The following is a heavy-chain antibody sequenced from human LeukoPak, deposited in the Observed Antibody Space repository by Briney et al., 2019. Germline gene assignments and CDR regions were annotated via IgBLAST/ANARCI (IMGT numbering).Heavy chain of an antibody. V-gene: IGHV4-34*01. CDR3: ARDKQWRSSFDY. Sequence: PSETLSLTCAVYGGSFSGYYWSWIRQPPGKGLEWIGEINHSGSTNYNPSLKSRVTISVDTSKNQFSLKLSSVTAADTAAYYCARDKQWRSSFDYWGQGTLVTVSS. J-gene: IGHJ4*02. CDR1: GGSFSGYY. CDR2: INHSGST. D-gene: IGHD6-19*01.